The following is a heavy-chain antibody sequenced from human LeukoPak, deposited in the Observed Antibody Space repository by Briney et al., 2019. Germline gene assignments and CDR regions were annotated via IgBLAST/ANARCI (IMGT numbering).Heavy chain of an antibody. CDR1: GYSFTSYW. CDR2: IFPGGSDT. Sequence: GESLKISCKGSGYSFTSYWIGWVRQMSGKGLELMGIIFPGGSDTRYSPSFEGLVIISADKSISTAYLQWSSLKASDTAIYYCARLPTLTTHFDYWGQGTLVTVSS. D-gene: IGHD4-17*01. CDR3: ARLPTLTTHFDY. V-gene: IGHV5-51*01. J-gene: IGHJ4*02.